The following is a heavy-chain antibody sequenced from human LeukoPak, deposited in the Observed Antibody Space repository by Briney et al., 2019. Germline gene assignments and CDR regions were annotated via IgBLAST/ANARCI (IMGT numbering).Heavy chain of an antibody. J-gene: IGHJ4*02. CDR1: GGSINSSSYY. CDR2: IFYSGNT. CDR3: ARRRIVVVESYYFDY. V-gene: IGHV4-39*07. D-gene: IGHD3-22*01. Sequence: SETLSLTCTVSGGSINSSSYYWGWIRQPPGKGLEWIGSIFYSGNTYYNPSLKSRVTISVDTSKNQFSLKLSSVTAADTAVYYCARRRIVVVESYYFDYWGQGTLVTVSS.